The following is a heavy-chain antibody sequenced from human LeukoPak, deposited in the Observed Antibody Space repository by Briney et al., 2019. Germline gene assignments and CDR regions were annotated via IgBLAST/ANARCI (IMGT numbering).Heavy chain of an antibody. CDR3: ASQISYYDFWSGSPSYYYYYMDV. V-gene: IGHV4-61*02. CDR2: IYTSGST. Sequence: SQTLSLTCTVSGGSISSGSYYWSWVRQPAGKGVELIGRIYTSGSTNYIRALKSRVAISVDTSKNQFSLKLSSVTAADTAVYYCASQISYYDFWSGSPSYYYYYMDVWGKGTTVTVSS. J-gene: IGHJ6*03. D-gene: IGHD3-3*01. CDR1: GGSISSGSYY.